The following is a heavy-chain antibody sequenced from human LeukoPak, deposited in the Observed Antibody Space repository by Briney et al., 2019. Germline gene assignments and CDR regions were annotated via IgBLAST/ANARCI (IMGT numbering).Heavy chain of an antibody. CDR2: INHSGST. Sequence: PSETLSLTCAVYGGSFSGYYWSWIRQPPGKGLEWIGEINHSGSTNYNPSLKSRVTISVDTSKNQFSLKLSSVTAADTAVYYCARSIPYYDSSRYYYYYYMDVWGKGTTVTISS. D-gene: IGHD3-22*01. CDR1: GGSFSGYY. V-gene: IGHV4-34*01. J-gene: IGHJ6*03. CDR3: ARSIPYYDSSRYYYYYYMDV.